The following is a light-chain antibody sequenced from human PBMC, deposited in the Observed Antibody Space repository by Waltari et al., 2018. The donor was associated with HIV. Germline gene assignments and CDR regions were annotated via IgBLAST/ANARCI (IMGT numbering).Light chain of an antibody. Sequence: EIVMTQNHLSSPVIVGQPASITCRSSHSLVHRDGNIYLSCLQQRPGQPTRLLIYEASTRFSGVPDRFSGSGTGRHFTLIISKVDVEDVATDYCMQATQFPLTFGQGTRLEIK. J-gene: IGKJ5*01. CDR2: EAS. CDR1: HSLVHRDGNIY. V-gene: IGKV2-24*01. CDR3: MQATQFPLT.